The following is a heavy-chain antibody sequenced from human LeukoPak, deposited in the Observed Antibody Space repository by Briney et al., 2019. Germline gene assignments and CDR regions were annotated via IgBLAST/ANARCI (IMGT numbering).Heavy chain of an antibody. CDR1: GFTLGSYS. CDR2: IMGGGLST. J-gene: IGHJ3*02. Sequence: GRSLRLSCAASGFTLGSYSMNWVRQAPGKGLEWVSCIMGGGLSTDYADSVKGRFTTSRDNSKNKLYLQMNSLRAEDRAVYYCAKAGCSSIGCYGFEIWGQGTVVTVSS. CDR3: AKAGCSSIGCYGFEI. D-gene: IGHD2-2*01. V-gene: IGHV3-23*01.